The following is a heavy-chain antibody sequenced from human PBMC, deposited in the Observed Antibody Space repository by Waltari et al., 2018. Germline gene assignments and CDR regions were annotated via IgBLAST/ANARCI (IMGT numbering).Heavy chain of an antibody. Sequence: QVQLQESGPGLVKPSETLSLTCTVSGGSIRSFYWSWIRQPPGKGLEWIGYMYYSGGTNSTPSLKSRVTISVDTSKNQFSLKLSSVTAADTAVYYCARQWNWGSVHYFDYWGQGTLVTVSS. V-gene: IGHV4-59*08. CDR3: ARQWNWGSVHYFDY. CDR2: MYYSGGT. J-gene: IGHJ4*02. D-gene: IGHD7-27*01. CDR1: GGSIRSFY.